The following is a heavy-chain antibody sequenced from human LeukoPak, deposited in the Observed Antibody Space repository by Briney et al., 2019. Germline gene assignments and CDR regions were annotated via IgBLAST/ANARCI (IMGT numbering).Heavy chain of an antibody. Sequence: GGSLRLSCAASGFTFDNYVMHWVRQAPGKGLEWVAVIWHDGSDKYYANSVKGRFTISRDNSKNTLYLQMNSLRAEDTAVYYCAKDLNALYSSSDYWGQGTLVTVSS. D-gene: IGHD6-6*01. V-gene: IGHV3-33*06. CDR3: AKDLNALYSSSDY. CDR1: GFTFDNYV. CDR2: IWHDGSDK. J-gene: IGHJ4*02.